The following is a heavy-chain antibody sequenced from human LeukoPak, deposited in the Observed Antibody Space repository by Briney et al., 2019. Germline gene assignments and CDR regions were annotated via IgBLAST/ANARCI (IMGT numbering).Heavy chain of an antibody. D-gene: IGHD2-15*01. V-gene: IGHV1-8*01. CDR3: ARGLYCSGGSCYLYYYYYMDV. Sequence: EASVKVSCKASGYTFTSYDINWVRQAPGQGLEWMGWMNPNSGNTGYAQKFQGRVTMTRNTSISTAYMELSSLRSEDTAVYYCARGLYCSGGSCYLYYYYYMDVWGKGTTVTVSS. CDR2: MNPNSGNT. CDR1: GYTFTSYD. J-gene: IGHJ6*03.